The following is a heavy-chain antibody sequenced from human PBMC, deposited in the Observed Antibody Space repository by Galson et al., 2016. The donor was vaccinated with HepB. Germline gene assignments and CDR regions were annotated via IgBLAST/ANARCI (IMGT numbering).Heavy chain of an antibody. Sequence: SLRLSCAASGFTFSSYGIHWVRQAPGKGLEWVAVISYDGSFKYYADSVKGRFTISRDNSKNKVSLQMNSLRAEYTAVYYWAREPIRLDDLLTGPPKNPDAGGQGTLVTVSS. CDR1: GFTFSSYG. CDR3: AREPIRLDDLLTGPPKNPDA. CDR2: ISYDGSFK. D-gene: IGHD3-9*01. V-gene: IGHV3-30*03. J-gene: IGHJ5*02.